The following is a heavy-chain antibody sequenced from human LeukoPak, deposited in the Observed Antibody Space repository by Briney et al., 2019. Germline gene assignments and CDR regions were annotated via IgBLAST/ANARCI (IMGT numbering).Heavy chain of an antibody. J-gene: IGHJ4*02. D-gene: IGHD6-13*01. CDR3: ARALVQQQLPFGY. Sequence: GGSLRLSCAASGFTFSSHTMNWVRQAPGKGLEWVSSISSGSNTIFYADSVKGRFTISRDNAKNSLYLQMNSLRAEDTAVYYCARALVQQQLPFGYWGQGTLVTVSS. CDR2: ISSGSNTI. V-gene: IGHV3-21*01. CDR1: GFTFSSHT.